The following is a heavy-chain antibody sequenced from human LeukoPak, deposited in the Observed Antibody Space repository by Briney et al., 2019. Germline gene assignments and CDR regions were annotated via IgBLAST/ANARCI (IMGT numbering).Heavy chain of an antibody. CDR3: ARPTTVTTISADAFDI. Sequence: GGSLRLSCAASGFTFSDYTMNWVRQARGKGLEWVSSISSGGTYKYYADSVKGRFTISRDNAQNSLYLQMNSLRAEDSSVYYCARPTTVTTISADAFDIWGQGTMVTVSS. D-gene: IGHD4-17*01. CDR1: GFTFSDYT. J-gene: IGHJ3*02. V-gene: IGHV3-21*01. CDR2: ISSGGTYK.